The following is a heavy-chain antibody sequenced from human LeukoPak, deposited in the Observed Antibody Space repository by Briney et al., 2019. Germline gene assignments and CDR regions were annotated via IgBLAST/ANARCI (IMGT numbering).Heavy chain of an antibody. D-gene: IGHD6-19*01. CDR1: GGSISNYH. J-gene: IGHJ4*02. V-gene: IGHV4-4*07. CDR2: IHTGGST. Sequence: SETLSLTCTVSGGSISNYHWSWIRQPAGKGLEWIGQIHTGGSTNYNPPLKSRVTMSIDTPENQLSLTIRSVTAADTAVYYCARRDTSSGWSFEYWGQGTLVTVSS. CDR3: ARRDTSSGWSFEY.